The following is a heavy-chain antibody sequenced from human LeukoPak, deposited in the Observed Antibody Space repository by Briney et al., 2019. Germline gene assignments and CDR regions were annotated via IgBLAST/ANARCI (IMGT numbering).Heavy chain of an antibody. CDR3: AKGGWRYYDSSGYYDY. CDR2: ISWNSGSI. CDR1: GFTVRSNY. J-gene: IGHJ4*02. D-gene: IGHD3-22*01. V-gene: IGHV3-9*01. Sequence: GGSLRLSCAASGFTVRSNYMTWVRQAPGKGLEWVSGISWNSGSIGYADSVKGRFTISRDNAKNSLYLQMNSLRAEDTALYYCAKGGWRYYDSSGYYDYWGQGTLVTVSS.